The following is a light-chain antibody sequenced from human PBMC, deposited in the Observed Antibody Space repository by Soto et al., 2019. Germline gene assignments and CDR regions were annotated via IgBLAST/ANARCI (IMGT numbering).Light chain of an antibody. CDR2: EVS. CDR1: SSDVGGYIY. J-gene: IGLJ1*01. V-gene: IGLV2-14*03. CDR3: CSYTSAGTLDV. Sequence: QSALTQPASVSGSPGQSITISCTGTSSDVGGYIYVSWYQQHPGKAPKFLIYEVSNRPSGVSNRLSGSKSGNTASLTISGLQAEDEADYYCCSYTSAGTLDVFGTGTKLTVL.